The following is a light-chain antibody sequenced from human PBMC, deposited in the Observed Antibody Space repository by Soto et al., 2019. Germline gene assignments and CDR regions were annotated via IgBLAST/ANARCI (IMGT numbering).Light chain of an antibody. J-gene: IGKJ1*01. CDR1: QILLHSNGYNY. V-gene: IGKV2-28*01. CDR2: LGS. Sequence: VVTPSPVSLPVPPGDPASSSCRSCQILLHSNGYNYLDWYLQKPGQSPQLLIYLGSNRASGVPDRFSGSGSGTDFALKISRVEAEDVGLYYCMQALQAPLTFGQGSKVAIK. CDR3: MQALQAPLT.